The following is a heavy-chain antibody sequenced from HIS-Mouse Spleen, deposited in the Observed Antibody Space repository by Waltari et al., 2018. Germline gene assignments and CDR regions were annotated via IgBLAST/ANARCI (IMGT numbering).Heavy chain of an antibody. J-gene: IGHJ3*02. CDR1: GFTFSGSA. Sequence: EVQLVESGGGLVQPGGSLKLSCAASGFTFSGSAMHWVRQASGKGLEWVGRIRIKDNSYWTANGASVKGRFTISRDDSKNTAYLQMNSLKTEDTAVYYCTRPLTGDTEDAFDIWGQGTRVTVSS. CDR2: IRIKDNSYWT. V-gene: IGHV3-73*01. D-gene: IGHD7-27*01. CDR3: TRPLTGDTEDAFDI.